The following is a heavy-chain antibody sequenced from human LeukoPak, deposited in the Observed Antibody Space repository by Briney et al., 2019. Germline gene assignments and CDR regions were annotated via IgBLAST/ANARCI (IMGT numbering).Heavy chain of an antibody. CDR3: TTDPSARLVVTVGGL. D-gene: IGHD3-22*01. CDR2: IRSKTDGGTT. CDR1: GFKSSDAW. Sequence: GGSLRLSCAASGFKSSDAWMNWVRQAPGKEPEWVGRIRSKTDGGTTDYAAPVKGRFTISRDDSSNTLYLQMNSLKNEDTALYYCTTDPSARLVVTVGGLWGQGTLVTVSS. V-gene: IGHV3-15*07. J-gene: IGHJ4*02.